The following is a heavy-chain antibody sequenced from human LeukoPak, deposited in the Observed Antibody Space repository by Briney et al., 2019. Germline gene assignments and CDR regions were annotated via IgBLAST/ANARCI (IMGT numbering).Heavy chain of an antibody. V-gene: IGHV4-38-2*02. Sequence: PSETLSLTCTVSGYSIGSGYYWGWIRQPPGKGLEWIGSIYNSGSTYYSSSLKSRVTISVDTSKNQFSLKLISVTAADTAVYYCARGHCSGGLCYLGVFDIWGQGTMVTVS. CDR1: GYSIGSGYY. D-gene: IGHD2-15*01. J-gene: IGHJ3*02. CDR3: ARGHCSGGLCYLGVFDI. CDR2: IYNSGST.